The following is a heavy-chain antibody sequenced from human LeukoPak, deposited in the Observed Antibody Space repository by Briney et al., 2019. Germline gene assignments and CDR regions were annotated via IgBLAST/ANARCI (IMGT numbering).Heavy chain of an antibody. D-gene: IGHD3-3*01. J-gene: IGHJ4*02. CDR3: ARSGVGDFWSGLYFDY. CDR2: ISAYNGNT. CDR1: GYTFTSYG. V-gene: IGHV1-18*01. Sequence: ASVKVSCKASGYTFTSYGISWVRQAPGQGLEWMGWISAYNGNTNYAQKLQGRVTITRDTSASTAYMELSSLRSEDTAVYYCARSGVGDFWSGLYFDYWGQGTLVTVSS.